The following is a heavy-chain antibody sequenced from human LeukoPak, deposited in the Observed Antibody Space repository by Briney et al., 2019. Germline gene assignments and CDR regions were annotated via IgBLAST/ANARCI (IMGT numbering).Heavy chain of an antibody. CDR3: ARGSNTMVQGVINSRPFDS. CDR2: IKHGGSA. D-gene: IGHD3-10*01. V-gene: IGHV4-34*01. J-gene: IGHJ4*02. Sequence: SETLSLTCAVYGGSFSGYYWSWIRQPPGKGLEWIGEIKHGGSANYNPSLKRRVTISVDTSKNQFSLKLSSVTAADTAVYYCARGSNTMVQGVINSRPFDSWGQGTLVTVSS. CDR1: GGSFSGYY.